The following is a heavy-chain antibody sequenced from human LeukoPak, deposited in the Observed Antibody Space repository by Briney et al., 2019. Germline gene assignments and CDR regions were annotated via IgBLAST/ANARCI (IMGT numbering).Heavy chain of an antibody. V-gene: IGHV4-39*01. D-gene: IGHD1-26*01. Sequence: PSETLSLTXTVSGGSIRSSTYYWGWIRQPPGKGLDWIGSIYYSGSTYYNPSLKSRVTISVDTSKNQFSLKLSSVTAADTAVYYCARYRLGATPDYWGQGALVTVSS. CDR2: IYYSGST. J-gene: IGHJ4*02. CDR1: GGSIRSSTYY. CDR3: ARYRLGATPDY.